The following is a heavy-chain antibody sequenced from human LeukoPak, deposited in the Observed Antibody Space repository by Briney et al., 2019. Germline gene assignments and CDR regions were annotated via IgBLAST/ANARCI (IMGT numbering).Heavy chain of an antibody. J-gene: IGHJ4*02. D-gene: IGHD6-13*01. CDR3: AKLSSRVVAAAGSYY. V-gene: IGHV3-23*01. CDR1: GFTFSSYG. CDR2: ISGSGGST. Sequence: GGTLRLSCAASGFTFSSYGMSWVRQAPGKGLEWVSAISGSGGSTYYADSVKGRFTISRDNSKNTLYLQMNSLRAEDTAVYYCAKLSSRVVAAAGSYYWGQGTLVTVSS.